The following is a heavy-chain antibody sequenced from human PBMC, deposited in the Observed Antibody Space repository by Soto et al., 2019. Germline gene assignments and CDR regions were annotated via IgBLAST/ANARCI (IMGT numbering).Heavy chain of an antibody. Sequence: QVQLQESGPGLVKPSETLSLTCTVSGGSISSYYWSWIRQPPGKGLEWIGYIYYSGSTNYNPSLKSRVTISVDTSKNQFSLKLSSATAADTAVYYCARDRNSYGYFGFGMDVWGQGTTVTVSS. CDR1: GGSISSYY. D-gene: IGHD5-18*01. CDR2: IYYSGST. J-gene: IGHJ6*02. V-gene: IGHV4-59*01. CDR3: ARDRNSYGYFGFGMDV.